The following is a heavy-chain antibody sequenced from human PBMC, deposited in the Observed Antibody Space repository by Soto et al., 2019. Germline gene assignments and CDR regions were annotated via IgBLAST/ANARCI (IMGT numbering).Heavy chain of an antibody. CDR3: AKDHCRSGDCKCNYGMDV. J-gene: IGHJ6*02. V-gene: IGHV3-23*01. CDR1: GFTFSNYA. CDR2: ISHTGGST. Sequence: EGQLLESGGGLEQPGGSLRLSCAASGFTFSNYAMTWVRQAPGKGLEWVSTISHTGGSTYYADSVKGRLTIARYNSKNTMDFQMNILRGDDTTVYYCAKDHCRSGDCKCNYGMDVWGQGTTVTVSS. D-gene: IGHD2-21*02.